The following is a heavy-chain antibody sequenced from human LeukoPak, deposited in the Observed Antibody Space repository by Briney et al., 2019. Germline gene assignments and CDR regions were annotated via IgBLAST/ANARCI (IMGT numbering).Heavy chain of an antibody. Sequence: SETLSLTCTGSGGSMSSYYWSWIRQAPGKGLEWIGYIYYSGSTKYNPSLKSRVTISVDTSKNQFSLKLSSVTAADTAVYYCARGARAGYNLEPFDYWGQGTLVTVSS. J-gene: IGHJ4*02. D-gene: IGHD5-24*01. CDR2: IYYSGST. CDR3: ARGARAGYNLEPFDY. V-gene: IGHV4-59*08. CDR1: GGSMSSYY.